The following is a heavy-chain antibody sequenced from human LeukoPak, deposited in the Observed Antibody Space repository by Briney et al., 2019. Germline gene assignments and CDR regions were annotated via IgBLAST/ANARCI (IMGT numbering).Heavy chain of an antibody. CDR1: GYTFTSYG. CDR2: ISAYNGNT. CDR3: ARSDDYYDTRGFDY. Sequence: ASVKVSCKASGYTFTSYGISWVRQAPGLGLEWMGWISAYNGNTNYAQKLQGRVTMTTDTSTSTAYMELRSLRSDDTAVYYCARSDDYYDTRGFDYWGQGTLVTVSS. D-gene: IGHD3-22*01. J-gene: IGHJ4*02. V-gene: IGHV1-18*01.